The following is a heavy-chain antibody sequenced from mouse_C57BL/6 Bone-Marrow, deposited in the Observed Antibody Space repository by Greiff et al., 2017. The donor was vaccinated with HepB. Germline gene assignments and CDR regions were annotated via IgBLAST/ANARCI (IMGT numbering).Heavy chain of an antibody. J-gene: IGHJ3*01. D-gene: IGHD1-1*01. Sequence: VQLVESGPELVKPGASVKLSCKASGYTFTSYDINWVKQRPGQGLEWIGWIYPRDGSTKYNEKFKGKATLTVDTSSSTAYMELHSLTSEDSAVYFCARPYYYGSSYEFAYWGQGTLVTVSA. CDR1: GYTFTSYD. CDR2: IYPRDGST. V-gene: IGHV1-85*01. CDR3: ARPYYYGSSYEFAY.